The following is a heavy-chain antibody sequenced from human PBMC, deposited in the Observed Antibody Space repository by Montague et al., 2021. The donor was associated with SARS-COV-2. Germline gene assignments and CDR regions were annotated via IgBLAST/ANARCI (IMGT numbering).Heavy chain of an antibody. CDR2: IGGGGRRT. V-gene: IGHV3-23*01. CDR1: GFIFSRNA. Sequence: SLRLSCEASGFIFSRNAMSWVRQAPGKGLEWVSTIGGGGRRTYYADSXKGRFTISRDNSKNTLYLQMNSLRAEDTAVYYCAKVGGYSYGLSDYWGQGTLVTVSS. J-gene: IGHJ4*02. D-gene: IGHD5-18*01. CDR3: AKVGGYSYGLSDY.